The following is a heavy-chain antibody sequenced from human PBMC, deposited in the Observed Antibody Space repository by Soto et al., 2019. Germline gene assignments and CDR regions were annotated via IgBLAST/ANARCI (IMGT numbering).Heavy chain of an antibody. Sequence: EMQLLESGGDLVRPGGSLRLSCVASGFYFGVKAMNWVRRAPGKGLEWISGISSTGDTFYVDSVKGRFTTSRDNSGNTLYLYMSSLRVEDTAVYYCAKDGHNWNYVRWFETWGQGTLVTVAS. V-gene: IGHV3-23*01. J-gene: IGHJ5*02. CDR1: GFYFGVKA. CDR2: ISSTGDT. D-gene: IGHD1-7*01. CDR3: AKDGHNWNYVRWFET.